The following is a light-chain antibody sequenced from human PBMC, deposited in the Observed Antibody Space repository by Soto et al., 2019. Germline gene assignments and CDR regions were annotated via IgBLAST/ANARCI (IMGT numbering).Light chain of an antibody. V-gene: IGLV2-23*01. CDR3: CSYAGSSTLYV. J-gene: IGLJ1*01. CDR1: SRDVGSYNL. Sequence: HSELTKAACGTGFPAQSITISCTRTSRDVGSYNLVSWYQQHPGKAPKLMIYEGSKRPSGVSNRFSGSKSGNTASLTISGLQAEDEADYYCCSYAGSSTLYVFGTGTKVTVL. CDR2: EGS.